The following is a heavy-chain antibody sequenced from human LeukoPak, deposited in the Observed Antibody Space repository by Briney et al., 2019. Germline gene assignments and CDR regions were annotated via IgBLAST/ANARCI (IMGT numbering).Heavy chain of an antibody. V-gene: IGHV3-48*01. Sequence: GGSLRLSCAASGFTFNSYSMNRVRQAPGKGLEWVSYISSSSSTIYYAGSVRGRFTISRDNAKNSLYLQMNSLRAEDTAVYHCARGSYDSSGYYSGAGARADYWGRGTLVTVSS. J-gene: IGHJ4*02. CDR2: ISSSSSTI. CDR1: GFTFNSYS. D-gene: IGHD3-22*01. CDR3: ARGSYDSSGYYSGAGARADY.